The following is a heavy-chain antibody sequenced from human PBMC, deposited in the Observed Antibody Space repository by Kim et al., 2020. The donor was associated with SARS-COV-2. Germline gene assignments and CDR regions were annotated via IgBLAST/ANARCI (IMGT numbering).Heavy chain of an antibody. CDR3: AKHFGSSGSEFHH. V-gene: IGHV3-23*01. J-gene: IGHJ1*01. Sequence: YADSVKGQFIISRDNSKNTLHLQMNSLRAEDTAIYYCAKHFGSSGSEFHHWGQGTLVTVSS. D-gene: IGHD3-22*01.